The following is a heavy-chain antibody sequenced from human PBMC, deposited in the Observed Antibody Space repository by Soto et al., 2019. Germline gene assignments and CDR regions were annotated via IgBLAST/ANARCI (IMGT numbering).Heavy chain of an antibody. CDR1: GYSFTSDW. D-gene: IGHD2-2*01. CDR3: ARQIYCSNTGCSKTFWFDP. V-gene: IGHV5-10-1*01. CDR2: IDPSDSYT. Sequence: PGESLKISCKGSGYSFTSDWITWVRQMPGKGLEWMGRIDPSDSYTNYSPSFQGHVTISTDKSINTAYLQWSSLKASDTAIYYCARQIYCSNTGCSKTFWFDPWGRGTLVTVS. J-gene: IGHJ5*02.